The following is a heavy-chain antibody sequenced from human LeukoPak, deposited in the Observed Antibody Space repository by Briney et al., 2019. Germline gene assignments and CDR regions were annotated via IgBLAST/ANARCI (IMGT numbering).Heavy chain of an antibody. CDR3: DNQYGGNRAY. D-gene: IGHD3-16*01. V-gene: IGHV3-74*01. CDR2: ITSDGSSK. Sequence: PGGSLRLSCAASGLTFSSHWMHWVRQAPGKGLVWVPRITSDGSSKTYADSVKGRFTIYTVNAKNMLYIPVNSLRVEDTAVYYCDNQYGGNRAYWGQGTVVTVFS. CDR1: GLTFSSHW. J-gene: IGHJ4*02.